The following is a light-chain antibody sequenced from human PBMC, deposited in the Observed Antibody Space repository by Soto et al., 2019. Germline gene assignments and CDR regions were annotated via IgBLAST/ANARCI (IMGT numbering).Light chain of an antibody. Sequence: QSALTQPASVSGSPGQSITISCTGTSSDVGSYNLVSWYQQHPGKAPKLMIYEVSKRPSGVSNRFSGSKSDNTASLTISGLQAEDEGDYYCCSYAGSSTVVFGGGTQLTVL. J-gene: IGLJ2*01. CDR3: CSYAGSSTVV. V-gene: IGLV2-23*02. CDR1: SSDVGSYNL. CDR2: EVS.